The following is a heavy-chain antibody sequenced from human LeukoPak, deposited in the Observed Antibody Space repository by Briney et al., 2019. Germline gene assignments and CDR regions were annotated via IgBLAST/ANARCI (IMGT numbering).Heavy chain of an antibody. CDR2: IYSGGNT. CDR3: AKEGGYYGSGSYIDY. Sequence: PGGSLRLSCAASGFTVSSHYMNWVRQAPGKGLEWVSVIYSGGNTYYADSVKGRFTISRDNSKNTLYLQMNSLRAEDTAVYYCAKEGGYYGSGSYIDYWGQGTLVTVSS. D-gene: IGHD3-10*01. CDR1: GFTVSSHY. V-gene: IGHV3-66*01. J-gene: IGHJ4*02.